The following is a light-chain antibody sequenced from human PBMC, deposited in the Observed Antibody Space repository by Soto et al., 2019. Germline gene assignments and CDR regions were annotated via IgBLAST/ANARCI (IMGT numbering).Light chain of an antibody. CDR2: ELT. V-gene: IGLV2-8*01. J-gene: IGLJ2*01. CDR1: SSDIGGYDY. CDR3: SSYAGSNNVI. Sequence: QSALTQPPSASGSPGQSVTISCTGTSSDIGGYDYVSWFQHHPGRAPKLTIYELTKRPSGVPDRFSGSRSGNTASLTVSGLQAEDEADYYCSSYAGSNNVIFGGGTKLTVL.